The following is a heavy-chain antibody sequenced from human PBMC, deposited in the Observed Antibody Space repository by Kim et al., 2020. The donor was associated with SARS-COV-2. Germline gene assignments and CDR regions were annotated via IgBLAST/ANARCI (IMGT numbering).Heavy chain of an antibody. D-gene: IGHD3-22*01. J-gene: IGHJ5*02. CDR1: GGSISSYY. CDR3: ARGAIVGVDP. CDR2: ISHSGST. V-gene: IGHV4-59*08. Sequence: SETLSHTCTVSGGSISSYYWSWIRQPPGKGLEWIGYISHSGSTNYNPSLKSRVTISIDTSKNQFSLNLSSVTAADTAVYYCARGAIVGVDPWGQGTLVTVSS.